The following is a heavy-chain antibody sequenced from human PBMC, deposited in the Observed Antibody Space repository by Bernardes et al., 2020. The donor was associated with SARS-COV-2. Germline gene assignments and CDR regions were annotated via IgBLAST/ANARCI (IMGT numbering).Heavy chain of an antibody. V-gene: IGHV1-18*01. D-gene: IGHD5-18*01. CDR1: GYTFSNYG. Sequence: ASVKVSCKASGYTFSNYGISWVRQAPGQGLEWMGWIGTDNGDTNYAQKFQGRVTMTTDTSTSTAYMELRSLKSDDTAMYYCAREFPVGYDGFDVWGQGTLVTVS. CDR3: AREFPVGYDGFDV. CDR2: IGTDNGDT. J-gene: IGHJ3*01.